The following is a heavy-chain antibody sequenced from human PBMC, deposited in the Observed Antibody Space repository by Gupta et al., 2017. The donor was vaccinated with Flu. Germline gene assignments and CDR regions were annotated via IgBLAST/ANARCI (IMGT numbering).Heavy chain of an antibody. CDR3: VRNDYGDHYYYYYMDV. CDR1: GFTVRSNF. D-gene: IGHD4-17*01. Sequence: EVQLVESGGGLIQPGGSLSLSCAVSGFTVRSNFMSWVRQAPGKGLEWVSVLYSGGLTFYADSVKGRFTISRDNSKNTLYLQMNRLRAEDTAVYYCVRNDYGDHYYYYYMDVWGKGTTVTVSS. V-gene: IGHV3-53*01. J-gene: IGHJ6*03. CDR2: LYSGGLT.